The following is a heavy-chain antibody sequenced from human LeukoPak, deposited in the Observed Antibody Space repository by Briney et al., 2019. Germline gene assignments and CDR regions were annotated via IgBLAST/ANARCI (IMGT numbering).Heavy chain of an antibody. Sequence: ASVKVSCKASGYTFSSYDINWVRQATGQGLEWMGYMNPDSGNTGYAQNFRGRVTMTVNTSITTAYMELSSQRPEDTAVYYCARELRRDKYWGQGTLVTVSS. CDR3: ARELRRDKY. V-gene: IGHV1-8*01. J-gene: IGHJ4*02. D-gene: IGHD1-1*01. CDR1: GYTFSSYD. CDR2: MNPDSGNT.